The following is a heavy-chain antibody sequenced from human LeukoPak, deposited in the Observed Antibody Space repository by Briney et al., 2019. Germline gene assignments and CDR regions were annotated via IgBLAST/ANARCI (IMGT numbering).Heavy chain of an antibody. CDR3: ARRAKLGGGSSFDY. Sequence: SVKVSCKASGGTFSSYAISWVRQAPGQGLESMRGIIPIFGTANYAQKFQGRVTITADKSTSTAYMELSSLRSEDTAVYYCARRAKLGGGSSFDYWGQGTLVTVSS. D-gene: IGHD2-15*01. J-gene: IGHJ4*02. CDR2: IIPIFGTA. V-gene: IGHV1-69*06. CDR1: GGTFSSYA.